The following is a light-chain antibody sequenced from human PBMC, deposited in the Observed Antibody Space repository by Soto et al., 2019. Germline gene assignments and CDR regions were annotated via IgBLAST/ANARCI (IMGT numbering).Light chain of an antibody. CDR1: QGIRNY. Sequence: DIQMTPSPFSLSASVGDRVTITCRASQGIRNYLGWFQQKPGEAPKRLIHATSSLEGGVPSRFSGSGSGTEFTLTISSLQPEDFATYYCLQHNSYPYTFGQGTKLEIK. J-gene: IGKJ2*01. CDR2: ATS. V-gene: IGKV1-17*01. CDR3: LQHNSYPYT.